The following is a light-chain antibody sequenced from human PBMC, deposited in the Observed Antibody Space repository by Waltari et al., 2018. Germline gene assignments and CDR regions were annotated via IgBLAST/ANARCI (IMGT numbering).Light chain of an antibody. V-gene: IGLV2-14*01. Sequence: QSALTQPASVSGSPGQSITIPCTGTISDVGTYNSVSWYQQHPGKVPKLMIYEVTYRPSGVSNRFSGSKSGNTASLTISGLQAEDEADYYCVSYTTSRTLVVGGGTKVTVL. CDR1: ISDVGTYNS. J-gene: IGLJ2*01. CDR3: VSYTTSRTLV. CDR2: EVT.